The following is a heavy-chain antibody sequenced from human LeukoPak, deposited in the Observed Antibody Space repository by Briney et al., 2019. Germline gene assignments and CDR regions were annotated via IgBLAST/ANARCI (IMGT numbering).Heavy chain of an antibody. V-gene: IGHV1-46*01. J-gene: IGHJ3*02. Sequence: ASVRVSCKASGYTFTSYYMHWVRQAPGQGLEWVGIINPSGGSTSYAQKFQGRVTMTRDMSTSTVYMELSSLRSEDTAVYYCARRRQWLDAFDIWGQGTMVTVSS. CDR3: ARRRQWLDAFDI. CDR2: INPSGGST. CDR1: GYTFTSYY. D-gene: IGHD6-19*01.